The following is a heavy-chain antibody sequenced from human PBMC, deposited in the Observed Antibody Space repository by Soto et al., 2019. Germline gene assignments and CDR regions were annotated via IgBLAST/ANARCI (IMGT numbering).Heavy chain of an antibody. J-gene: IGHJ6*02. V-gene: IGHV5-51*01. CDR3: ARFGCTGPRCYRPLGYYSYPMDV. Sequence: GESLKISCKASGYDFTSYWIGWVRQMPGEGLAWMGIGFPGDSDTRYSASFRGQVTISADRSTNTAYLQWGSLKASDTAIYYCARFGCTGPRCYRPLGYYSYPMDVWGQGTTVTVSS. D-gene: IGHD2-2*01. CDR2: GFPGDSDT. CDR1: GYDFTSYW.